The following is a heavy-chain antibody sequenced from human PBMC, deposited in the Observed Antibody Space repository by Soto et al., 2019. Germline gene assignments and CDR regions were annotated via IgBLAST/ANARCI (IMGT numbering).Heavy chain of an antibody. D-gene: IGHD6-6*01. CDR3: TRDLTEQSTSYPFDC. CDR2: INAGNGDT. V-gene: IGHV1-3*01. J-gene: IGHJ4*02. Sequence: QVQLAQSGAEVRKPGASVKISCEASGCTFTDYAIHWVRQAPGQRFEWMGWINAGNGDTKFSRRVQGRVSISRDISASTVYMELSSLTPEDTAVYYCTRDLTEQSTSYPFDCWGQGTLVTVSP. CDR1: GCTFTDYA.